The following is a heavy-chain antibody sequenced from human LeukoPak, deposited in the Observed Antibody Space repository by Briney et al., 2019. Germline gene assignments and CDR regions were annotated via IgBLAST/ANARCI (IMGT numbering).Heavy chain of an antibody. Sequence: GGSLRLSCAASGFTFSSYEMNWVRQAPGKGLEYLSAISSSGASTYYANSVKGRFTISRDNSKNTLYLQMGSLRAEDMAVYYCARDQSMTTVTTCDYWGQGTLVTVSS. D-gene: IGHD4-17*01. CDR1: GFTFSSYE. J-gene: IGHJ4*02. CDR3: ARDQSMTTVTTCDY. V-gene: IGHV3-64*01. CDR2: ISSSGAST.